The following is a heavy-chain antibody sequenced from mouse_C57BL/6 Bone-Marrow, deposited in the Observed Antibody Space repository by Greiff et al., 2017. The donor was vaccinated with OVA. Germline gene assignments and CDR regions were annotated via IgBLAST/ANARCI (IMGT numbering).Heavy chain of an antibody. D-gene: IGHD1-1*01. J-gene: IGHJ3*01. Sequence: QVQLQQSGAELARPGASVKLSCKASGYTFTSYRMHWVKQRPGQGLEWIGEIDPSDSYTNYNQKFKGKSTLTVDKSSSTAYMQLSSLTSEDSAVYYCARNPDYYGSSYGWFAYWGQGTLVTVSA. V-gene: IGHV1-69*01. CDR1: GYTFTSYR. CDR3: ARNPDYYGSSYGWFAY. CDR2: IDPSDSYT.